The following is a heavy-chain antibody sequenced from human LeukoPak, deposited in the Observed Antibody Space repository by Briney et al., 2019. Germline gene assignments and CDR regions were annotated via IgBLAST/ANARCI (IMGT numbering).Heavy chain of an antibody. V-gene: IGHV3-30*02. J-gene: IGHJ3*02. Sequence: TGGSLRLSCAASGFTFSNYGVHWVRQAPGKGLEWVAFIRFDGSNKYYADSVKGRFTISRDNSKNTLYLQMNSLRAEDTAVYYCAKDIDMVRGPTLPPDAFDIWGQGTMVTVSS. CDR1: GFTFSNYG. CDR2: IRFDGSNK. CDR3: AKDIDMVRGPTLPPDAFDI. D-gene: IGHD3-10*01.